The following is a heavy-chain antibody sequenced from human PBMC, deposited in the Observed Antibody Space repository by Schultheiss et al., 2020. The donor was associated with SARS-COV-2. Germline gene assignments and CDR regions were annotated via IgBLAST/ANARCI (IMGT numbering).Heavy chain of an antibody. V-gene: IGHV1-18*04. D-gene: IGHD4-23*01. CDR3: ARVTRGGSLTQRRQGYYYGMDV. CDR1: GYTFTSYG. J-gene: IGHJ6*02. Sequence: ASVKVSCKASGYTFTSYGISWVRQAPGQGLEWMGWISAYNGNTNYAQKLQGRVTMTTDTSTSTAYMELRSLRSEDTAVYYCARVTRGGSLTQRRQGYYYGMDVWGQGTTVTVSS. CDR2: ISAYNGNT.